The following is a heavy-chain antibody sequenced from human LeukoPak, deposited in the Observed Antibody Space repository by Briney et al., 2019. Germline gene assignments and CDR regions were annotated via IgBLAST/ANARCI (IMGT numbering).Heavy chain of an antibody. V-gene: IGHV4-31*03. CDR2: IYYSGST. Sequence: SETLSLTRTVSGGSISSGGYYWSWIRQHPGKGLEWIGYIYYSGSTYYNPSLKSRVTISVDTSKNQFSLKLSSVTAADTGGYYCPRGSCSGGSCSLIDSWGQGTLVTVSS. J-gene: IGHJ4*02. D-gene: IGHD2-15*01. CDR3: PRGSCSGGSCSLIDS. CDR1: GGSISSGGYY.